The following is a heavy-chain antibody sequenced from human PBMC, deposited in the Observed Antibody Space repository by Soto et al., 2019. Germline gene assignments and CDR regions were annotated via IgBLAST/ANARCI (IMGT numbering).Heavy chain of an antibody. Sequence: QVQLVESGGGLVKPGGSLRLSCAASGFTNSDYYMSWIRQAPGKGLEWVSYISSSGSTIYYADSVKGRFTISRDNATNSLYLQMNSLRAEDTAVYYCAREVYSSSLPTYHYYYGMDVWGQGTTVTVSS. CDR1: GFTNSDYY. CDR2: ISSSGSTI. CDR3: AREVYSSSLPTYHYYYGMDV. V-gene: IGHV3-11*01. J-gene: IGHJ6*02. D-gene: IGHD6-6*01.